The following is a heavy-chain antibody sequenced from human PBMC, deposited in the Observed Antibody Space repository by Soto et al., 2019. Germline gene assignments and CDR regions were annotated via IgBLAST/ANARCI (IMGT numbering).Heavy chain of an antibody. D-gene: IGHD3-22*01. CDR2: IYYDGST. CDR3: VREAAYFYDSSAPPVMGV. CDR1: GASISSSSFY. V-gene: IGHV4-39*02. Sequence: SATLSLTCTVSGASISSSSFYWGWIRQPPGKGLESIANIYYDGSTYYNPSLKSRVTISFDTSKNQFSLKLSSVTAADTAVYYCVREAAYFYDSSAPPVMGVWGQGTTVTV. J-gene: IGHJ6*02.